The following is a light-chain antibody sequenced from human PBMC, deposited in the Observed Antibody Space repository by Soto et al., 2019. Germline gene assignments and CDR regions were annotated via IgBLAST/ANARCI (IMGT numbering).Light chain of an antibody. V-gene: IGKV3-20*01. Sequence: EVVLTQSPGTLSLSPGERATLSCRASQSVSSTYVAWYNQRPGQAPRLLIYGASTRATDIPDRINGSVSATDFTLTVTRLKPEHFAVYYCQHYCSTQWSFGQGTKVDIK. CDR2: GAS. J-gene: IGKJ1*01. CDR3: QHYCSTQWS. CDR1: QSVSSTY.